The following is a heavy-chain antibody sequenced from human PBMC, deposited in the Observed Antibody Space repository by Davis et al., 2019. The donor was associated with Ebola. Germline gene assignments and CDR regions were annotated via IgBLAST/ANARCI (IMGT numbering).Heavy chain of an antibody. CDR3: ARGLRSLDY. CDR1: VGSFSGYY. J-gene: IGHJ4*02. V-gene: IGHV4-34*01. D-gene: IGHD2-15*01. CDR2: INQSGST. Sequence: MPSETLSLTCAVYVGSFSGYYWTWIRQPPGKGLEWIGEINQSGSTNYNPSLKSRVTIAVDTSKNQFSLRLSSATAADTAVYFCARGLRSLDYWGQGTLVTVSS.